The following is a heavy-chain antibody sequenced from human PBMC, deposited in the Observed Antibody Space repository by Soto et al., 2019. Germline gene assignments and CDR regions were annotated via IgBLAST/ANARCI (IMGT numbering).Heavy chain of an antibody. CDR2: IQQDGSEK. D-gene: IGHD3-22*01. Sequence: PGGSLRLSCAASGLTFSTYWMSWVRQAPGKGLEWVANIQQDGSEKYYVDSVNVRFTISRDNAKNSLYLQMNSLRAEDTAVYYCARVGGYYQYYFDYWGQGTLVTVSS. CDR3: ARVGGYYQYYFDY. J-gene: IGHJ4*02. V-gene: IGHV3-7*03. CDR1: GLTFSTYW.